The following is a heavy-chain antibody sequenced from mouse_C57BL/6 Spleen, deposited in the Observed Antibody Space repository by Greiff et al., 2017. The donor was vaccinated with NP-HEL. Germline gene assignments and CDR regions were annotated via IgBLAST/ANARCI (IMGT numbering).Heavy chain of an antibody. CDR1: GYTFTSYW. V-gene: IGHV1-7*01. J-gene: IGHJ4*01. CDR3: ARCGSSYDYAMDY. D-gene: IGHD1-1*01. CDR2: INPSSGYT. Sequence: VQLQQSGAELAKPGASVKLSCKASGYTFTSYWMYWVKQRPGQGLEWIGYINPSSGYTKYNQKFKDKATLTADKSSSTAYMQLSSLTYEDSAVYYCARCGSSYDYAMDYWGQGTSVTVSS.